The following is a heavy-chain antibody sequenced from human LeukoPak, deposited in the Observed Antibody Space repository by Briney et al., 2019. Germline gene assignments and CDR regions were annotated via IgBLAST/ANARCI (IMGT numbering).Heavy chain of an antibody. D-gene: IGHD2-21*02. CDR2: IRYDGSNK. V-gene: IGHV3-30*02. Sequence: GGSLRLSCAASGFTFTTYGMHWVRQAPGQGLEWVAFIRYDGSNKYYADSVKGRFTISRDNSKNTLFLQMNSLRAEDTAVYYCARLPGGYFDYWGQGTLVTVSS. CDR1: GFTFTTYG. CDR3: ARLPGGYFDY. J-gene: IGHJ4*02.